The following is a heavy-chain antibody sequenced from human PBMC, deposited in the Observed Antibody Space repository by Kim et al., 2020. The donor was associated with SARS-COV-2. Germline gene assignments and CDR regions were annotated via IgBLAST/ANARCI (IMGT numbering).Heavy chain of an antibody. J-gene: IGHJ4*02. Sequence: GGSLRLSCAASGFTFSSYAMSWVRQAPGKGLEWVSAISGSGGSTYYADSVKGRFTISRDNSKNTLYLQMNSLRAEDTAVYYCAKGYYYDSSGYYYIDLWGQGTLVTVSS. CDR2: ISGSGGST. CDR3: AKGYYYDSSGYYYIDL. D-gene: IGHD3-22*01. CDR1: GFTFSSYA. V-gene: IGHV3-23*01.